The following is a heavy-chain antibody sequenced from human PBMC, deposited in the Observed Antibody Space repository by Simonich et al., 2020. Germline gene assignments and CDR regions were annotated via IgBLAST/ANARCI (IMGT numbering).Heavy chain of an antibody. CDR3: ARGKGWKNAFDI. V-gene: IGHV4-34*01. CDR1: GGSFSGYY. D-gene: IGHD1-1*01. J-gene: IGHJ3*02. CDR2: INQSGST. Sequence: QVQLQQWGAGLLKPSETLSLTCAVYGGSFSGYYWSWIRQPPGKGLAWIGEINQSGSTNYNPPLQSRVTISVDTSKNQFSLKLSSVTAADTAVYYCARGKGWKNAFDIWGQGTMVTVSS.